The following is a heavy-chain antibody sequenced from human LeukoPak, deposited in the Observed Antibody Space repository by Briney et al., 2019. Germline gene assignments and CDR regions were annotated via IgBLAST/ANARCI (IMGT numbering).Heavy chain of an antibody. CDR2: ISSSGSTI. D-gene: IGHD2-8*01. CDR3: ASTVCATDAFDI. CDR1: GFTFSDYY. V-gene: IGHV3-11*01. J-gene: IGHJ3*02. Sequence: SGGSLRLSCAASGFTFSDYYMSWIRQAPGKGLEWVSYISSSGSTIYYADSVKGRFTISRDNAKNSLYLQMNSLRAEDTAVYYCASTVCATDAFDIWGQGTMVTVSS.